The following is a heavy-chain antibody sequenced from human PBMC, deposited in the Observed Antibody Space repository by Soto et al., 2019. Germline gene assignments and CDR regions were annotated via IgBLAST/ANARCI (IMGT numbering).Heavy chain of an antibody. CDR2: ISSSSSTI. V-gene: IGHV3-48*01. D-gene: IGHD1-1*01. CDR3: ARDTGTNTVLYYYHYYMDG. CDR1: GFTFSSYS. Sequence: EVQLVESGGGLVQPGGSLRLSCAASGFTFSSYSMNWVRQAPGKGLEWVSYISSSSSTIYYADSVKGRFTISRDNAKNSLYLQMNSLRAEDKAVYYCARDTGTNTVLYYYHYYMDGWGKGTTVTVSS. J-gene: IGHJ6*03.